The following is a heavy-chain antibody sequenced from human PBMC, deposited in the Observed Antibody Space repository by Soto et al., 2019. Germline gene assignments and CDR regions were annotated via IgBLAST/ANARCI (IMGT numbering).Heavy chain of an antibody. V-gene: IGHV3-23*01. J-gene: IGHJ5*02. Sequence: GSLRLSCAASGFTFSSYAMSWVRQAPGKGLEWVSAISGSGGRTYYADSVKRRFTISRDNSQNTLYPQMNSLRAEDTAVYYCANGEYSSSSRFGPNWFDPWGQGTLVTVSS. CDR1: GFTFSSYA. CDR2: ISGSGGRT. D-gene: IGHD6-6*01. CDR3: ANGEYSSSSRFGPNWFDP.